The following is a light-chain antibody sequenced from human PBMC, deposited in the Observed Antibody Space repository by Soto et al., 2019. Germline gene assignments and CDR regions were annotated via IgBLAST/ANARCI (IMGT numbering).Light chain of an antibody. CDR1: SSDVGGYNY. CDR3: SSYRTSNTRQIV. Sequence: QSALTQPPSVSGAPGQRVTISCTGTSSDVGGYNYVSWYQHHPGKAPKLMIYDVSNRPSGVSNRFSGSKSGNTASLSISGLQPEDEADYYCSSYRTSNTRQIVCRTGNKVPGL. CDR2: DVS. V-gene: IGLV2-14*03. J-gene: IGLJ1*01.